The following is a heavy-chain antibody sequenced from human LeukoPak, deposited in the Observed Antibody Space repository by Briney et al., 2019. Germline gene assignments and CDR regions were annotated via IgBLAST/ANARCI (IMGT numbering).Heavy chain of an antibody. CDR1: GDSVSSNSAA. D-gene: IGHD3-10*01. J-gene: IGHJ4*02. CDR3: ARARRDYYGSGSYYTIDY. CDR2: TYYRSKWYN. V-gene: IGHV6-1*01. Sequence: SRTLSLTCAISGDSVSSNSAAWNWIRQSPSRGLEWLGRTYYRSKWYNDYAVSVKSRITINPDTSKNQFSLQLNSVTPEDTAVYYCARARRDYYGSGSYYTIDYWGQGTLVTVSS.